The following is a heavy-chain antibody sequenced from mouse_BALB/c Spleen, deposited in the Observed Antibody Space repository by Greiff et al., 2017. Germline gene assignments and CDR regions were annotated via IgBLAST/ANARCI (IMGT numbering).Heavy chain of an antibody. J-gene: IGHJ2*01. D-gene: IGHD3-2*01. CDR2: ISYDGSN. CDR1: GYSITSGYY. V-gene: IGHV3-6*02. CDR3: ARVGQLGLLYYFDY. Sequence: ESGPGLVKPSQSLSLTCSVTGYSITSGYYWNWIRQFPGNKLEWMGYISYDGSNNYNPSLKNRISITRDTSKNQFFLKLNSVTTEDTATYYCARVGQLGLLYYFDYWGQGTTLTVSS.